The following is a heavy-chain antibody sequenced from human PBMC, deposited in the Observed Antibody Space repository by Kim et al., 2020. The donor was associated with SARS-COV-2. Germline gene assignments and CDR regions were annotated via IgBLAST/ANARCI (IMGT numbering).Heavy chain of an antibody. J-gene: IGHJ3*01. D-gene: IGHD3-10*01. V-gene: IGHV3-23*01. Sequence: GGSLRLSCAASGFTFNTYAMNWVRQAPGKGLEWVAIISGSSRTIFYADPVKGRFTISRDNSKNTLYLQMDSLTAEDTAMYYCAKILVRGLRAFDVWGPGT. CDR1: GFTFNTYA. CDR3: AKILVRGLRAFDV. CDR2: ISGSSRTI.